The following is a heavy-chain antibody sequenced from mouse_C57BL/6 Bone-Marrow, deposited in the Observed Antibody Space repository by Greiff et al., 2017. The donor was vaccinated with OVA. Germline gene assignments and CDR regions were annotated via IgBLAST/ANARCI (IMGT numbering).Heavy chain of an antibody. CDR1: GYTFTNYW. CDR2: IYPGGGYT. CDR3: ARNLFGYFDY. J-gene: IGHJ2*01. Sequence: QVQLKESGAELVRPGTSVKMSCKASGYTFTNYWIGWAKQRPGHGLEWIGDIYPGGGYTNYNEKFKGKATLTADKSSSTAYMQFSSLTSEDSAIYYCARNLFGYFDYWGQGTTLTVSS. V-gene: IGHV1-63*01.